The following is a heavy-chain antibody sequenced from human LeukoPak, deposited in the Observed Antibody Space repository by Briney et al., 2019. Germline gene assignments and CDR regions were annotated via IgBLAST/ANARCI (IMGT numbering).Heavy chain of an antibody. CDR2: ISYYGTNK. J-gene: IGHJ4*02. V-gene: IGHV3-30*03. CDR3: AAPETGYDFWSGYPDY. CDR1: VFTFSNCG. D-gene: IGHD3-3*01. Sequence: PGGPLRLSCVASVFTFSNCGMHGVRGAPGKALEGVAVISYYGTNKYYADSVKGRFTISRDNSKNTLYLQMNSLRAEDTAVYYCAAPETGYDFWSGYPDYWGQGTLVTVSS.